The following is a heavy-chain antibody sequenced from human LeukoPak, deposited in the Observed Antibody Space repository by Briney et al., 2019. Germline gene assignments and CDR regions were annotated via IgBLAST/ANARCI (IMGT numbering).Heavy chain of an antibody. CDR2: IYYGGTT. V-gene: IGHV4-39*01. J-gene: IGHJ5*02. D-gene: IGHD3-16*01. Sequence: KPSETLSLTCTVSDGSISSSIYYWGWIRQPPGKGLEWIGSIYYGGTTYYNPSLKSRVTISVDTSKNQFSLKLSSVTASDTAMYFCGGGDLRRFDGWFDPWGQGTLVTVSS. CDR3: GGGDLRRFDGWFDP. CDR1: DGSISSSIYY.